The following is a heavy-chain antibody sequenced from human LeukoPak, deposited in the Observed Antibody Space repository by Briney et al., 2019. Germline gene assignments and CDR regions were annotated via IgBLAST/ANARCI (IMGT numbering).Heavy chain of an antibody. D-gene: IGHD5-24*01. CDR3: AYGVDAYKTGY. Sequence: TSEALSLTCTVSGASITDYYWSWIRQPPAKGLEWIGYIYYSGSPNYTPSLKCRVTLSLDTSQNQFSLKLTSVTAADTAVYYCAYGVDAYKTGYWGQGTLVTVSS. CDR2: IYYSGSP. J-gene: IGHJ4*02. V-gene: IGHV4-59*01. CDR1: GASITDYY.